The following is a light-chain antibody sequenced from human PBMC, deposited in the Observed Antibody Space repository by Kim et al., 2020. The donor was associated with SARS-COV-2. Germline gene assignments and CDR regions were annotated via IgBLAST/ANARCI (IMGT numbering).Light chain of an antibody. J-gene: IGKJ2*03. Sequence: RATLNCKSSQTVLYNSNNKNYLAWYQQKPGQAPKLLIYYASIRESGVSDRFSGSGSETDFTLTISSLQAEDVAVYYCQQYYITPPSFGQGTKLEI. V-gene: IGKV4-1*01. CDR1: QTVLYNSNNKNY. CDR3: QQYYITPPS. CDR2: YAS.